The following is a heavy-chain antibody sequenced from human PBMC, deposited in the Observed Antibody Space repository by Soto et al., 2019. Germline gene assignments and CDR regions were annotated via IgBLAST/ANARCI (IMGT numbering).Heavy chain of an antibody. J-gene: IGHJ3*02. V-gene: IGHV3-74*01. CDR2: INSDGSST. D-gene: IGHD6-13*01. Sequence: PGGSLRLSCAASGFTFSSYWMHWVRQAPGKGLVWVSRINSDGSSTSYADSVKGRFTISRDNAKNTLYLQMNSLRAEDTAVYYCARPGYSSWFNDALDIWGQGKMVT. CDR3: ARPGYSSWFNDALDI. CDR1: GFTFSSYW.